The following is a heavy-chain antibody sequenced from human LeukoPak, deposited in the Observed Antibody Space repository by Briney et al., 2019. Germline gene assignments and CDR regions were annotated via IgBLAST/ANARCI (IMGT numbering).Heavy chain of an antibody. CDR3: AKRGVVIRVILVGFHKEAYYFDS. CDR2: ISDSGGRT. CDR1: GITLSNYG. V-gene: IGHV3-23*01. D-gene: IGHD3-22*01. Sequence: GGALRLSCAGCGITLSNYGMSWVRQAPGKGLEWVAGISDSGGRTNYADSVKGRFTISRDNPKNTLYLQMNSLRTEDAAVYFCAKRGVVIRVILVGFHKEAYYFDSWGQGALVTVSS. J-gene: IGHJ4*02.